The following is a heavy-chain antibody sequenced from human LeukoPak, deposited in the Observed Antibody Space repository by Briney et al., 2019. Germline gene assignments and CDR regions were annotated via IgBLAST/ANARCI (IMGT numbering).Heavy chain of an antibody. CDR1: GVSISSGGYY. Sequence: NPSETLSLTCTVSGVSISSGGYYWSWIRQHPGKGLEWIGNIYYSGSTYYNPSLKSRLTISLDTSNNQFSLKLSSVTAADTAVYYCARGPVRDYSNYWGQGTLVTVSS. J-gene: IGHJ4*02. D-gene: IGHD4-11*01. CDR3: ARGPVRDYSNY. CDR2: IYYSGST. V-gene: IGHV4-31*03.